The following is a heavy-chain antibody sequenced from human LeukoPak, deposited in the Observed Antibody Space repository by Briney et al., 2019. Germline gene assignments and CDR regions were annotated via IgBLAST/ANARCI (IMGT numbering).Heavy chain of an antibody. V-gene: IGHV4-59*01. D-gene: IGHD3-16*01. CDR3: ARVRWGSSHFDY. CDR1: GGSISSYY. J-gene: IGHJ4*02. Sequence: SETLSLTCTVSGGSISSYYWSWIRQPPGKGLEWIGYIYYSGSTNYSPSLKSRVTISVDTSKNQFSLKLSSVTAADTAVYYCARVRWGSSHFDYWGQGTLVTVSS. CDR2: IYYSGST.